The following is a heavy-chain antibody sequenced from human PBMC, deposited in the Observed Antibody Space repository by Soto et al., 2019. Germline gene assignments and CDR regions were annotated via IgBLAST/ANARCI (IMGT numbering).Heavy chain of an antibody. CDR2: ISWNSGSI. CDR3: AKDRAVSSYYYYGMDV. V-gene: IGHV3-9*01. J-gene: IGHJ6*02. Sequence: SLRLSCAASGFTFDDYAMHWVRQAPGKGLEWVSGISWNSGSIGYADSVKGRFTISRDNAKNSLYLQMNSLRAEDTALYYCAKDRAVSSYYYYGMDVWGQGTTVTVSS. CDR1: GFTFDDYA. D-gene: IGHD3-16*01.